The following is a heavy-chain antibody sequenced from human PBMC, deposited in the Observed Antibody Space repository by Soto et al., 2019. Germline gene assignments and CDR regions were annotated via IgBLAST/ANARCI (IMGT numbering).Heavy chain of an antibody. CDR2: ISAYNGNT. Sequence: ASVKVSCKASGYTFTSYGISWVRQAPGQGLEWMGWISAYNGNTNYAQKLQGRVTMTTDTSTSTAYMELRSLRSDDTAVYYCARDPDDYGDYGGFDPWGQGTLVTVSS. CDR3: ARDPDDYGDYGGFDP. CDR1: GYTFTSYG. D-gene: IGHD4-17*01. J-gene: IGHJ5*02. V-gene: IGHV1-18*01.